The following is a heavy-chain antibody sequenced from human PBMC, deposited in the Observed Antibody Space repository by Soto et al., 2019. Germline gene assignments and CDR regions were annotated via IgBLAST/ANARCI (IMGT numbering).Heavy chain of an antibody. CDR3: ARQGSY. V-gene: IGHV4-39*01. Sequence: QLQLQESGPGLVKPSETLSLTCNVSGVSISDTSYYWGWIRQPPGKGLEWIGTIYFNGKTFYNPSLKSRLTISVDTSKNQISLRLTSVTAADTAEYYCARQGSYWGQGTLVAVSS. CDR2: IYFNGKT. CDR1: GVSISDTSYY. J-gene: IGHJ4*02.